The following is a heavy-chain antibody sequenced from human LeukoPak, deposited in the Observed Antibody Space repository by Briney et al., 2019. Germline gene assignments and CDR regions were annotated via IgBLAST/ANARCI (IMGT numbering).Heavy chain of an antibody. CDR3: ARTRRPPTYSSSFGHVDY. V-gene: IGHV4-4*07. D-gene: IGHD6-6*01. CDR2: IYTSGST. J-gene: IGHJ4*02. CDR1: GGSISSRY. Sequence: SETLSLTCTVSGGSISSRYWSWIWQPAGTGQELIGRIYTSGSTNYNPSLKSRVTMSVDTSKNKFSLKLSSVTAADTAVYYCARTRRPPTYSSSFGHVDYWGQETLVTVSS.